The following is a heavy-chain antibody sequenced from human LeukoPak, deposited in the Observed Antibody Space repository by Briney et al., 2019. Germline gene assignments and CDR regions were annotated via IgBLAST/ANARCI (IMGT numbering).Heavy chain of an antibody. Sequence: QPGGSLRLPCAASGLAFSSLAMGWVRQAPGKGLEWVSVISDSGDTTYYADSVKGRFTISRDNSKTTLYLQMNSLRAEDTAISYCAKDARRSDGWYFFDHWGQGALVTVSS. D-gene: IGHD6-19*01. CDR3: AKDARRSDGWYFFDH. CDR2: ISDSGDTT. V-gene: IGHV3-23*01. J-gene: IGHJ4*02. CDR1: GLAFSSLA.